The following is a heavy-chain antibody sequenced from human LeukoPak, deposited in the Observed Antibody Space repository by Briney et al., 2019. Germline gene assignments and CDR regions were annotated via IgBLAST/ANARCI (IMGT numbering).Heavy chain of an antibody. CDR3: ARDRRYSGYDGLDY. V-gene: IGHV4-61*01. D-gene: IGHD5-12*01. CDR1: GGSITTSSYY. J-gene: IGHJ4*02. CDR2: IYYSEST. Sequence: SETLSLTCTVSGGSITTSSYYWSWIRQPPGKGLEWIGYIYYSESTNSNPSLKSRVTISVDTSKNQFSLKLSSVTAADTAVYYCARDRRYSGYDGLDYWGQGTLVTVSA.